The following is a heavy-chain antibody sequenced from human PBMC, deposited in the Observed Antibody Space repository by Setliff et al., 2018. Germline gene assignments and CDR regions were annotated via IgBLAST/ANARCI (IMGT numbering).Heavy chain of an antibody. V-gene: IGHV4-59*12. J-gene: IGHJ4*02. CDR1: GGSISNYY. CDR2: IYYNGRS. CDR3: AGEDFDY. Sequence: SETLSLTCTVSGGSISNYYWSWIRQSPGKGLEWIGFIYYNGRSDHNPSFQSRVTISVDKSKNQFSLKLSSVTAADTAVYYCAGEDFDYWGQGTLVTVSS.